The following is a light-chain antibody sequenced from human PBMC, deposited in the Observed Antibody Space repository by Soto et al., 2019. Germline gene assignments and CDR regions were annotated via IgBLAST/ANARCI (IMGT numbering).Light chain of an antibody. J-gene: IGKJ1*01. CDR1: QSVSSK. CDR2: GAS. Sequence: EIVLTQSPGTLSVSPGERATLSCRASQSVSSKLAWYQQXXXQAPRLLFYGASTGATGIPARFSGSGSETEFTLSISSLQSEDFAVYYCQQYNNWPGTFGQGTKVEIK. V-gene: IGKV3-15*01. CDR3: QQYNNWPGT.